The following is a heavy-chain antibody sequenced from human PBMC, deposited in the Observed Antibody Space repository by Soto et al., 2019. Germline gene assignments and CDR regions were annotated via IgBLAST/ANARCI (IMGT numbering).Heavy chain of an antibody. CDR3: AKESGGERYAAYFDL. Sequence: ESGGGVVQPGTSLRLACAASGFTLSNIGMQWVRQAPGKGLEWVAVISAGGNTKYYADSVKGRFTISRDNSKNTLFLQMNSLRTEDTAGYYCAKESGGERYAAYFDLWGQGTLVTVSA. J-gene: IGHJ4*02. CDR2: ISAGGNTK. D-gene: IGHD2-21*01. V-gene: IGHV3-30*18. CDR1: GFTLSNIG.